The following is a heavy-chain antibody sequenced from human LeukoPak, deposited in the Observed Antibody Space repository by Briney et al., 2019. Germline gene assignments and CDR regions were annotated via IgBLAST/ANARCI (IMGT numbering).Heavy chain of an antibody. CDR2: ISNDGTNK. D-gene: IGHD4-17*01. CDR1: GFTFSIYD. Sequence: GGSLRLSCAASGFTFSIYDMHWVRQAPGKGQAWVAVISNDGTNKYYADSVKGRFTISRDTSRNTLHLQMNSLRAEDTAVYYCVRDRTTVTRGSFAYWGQGTLVTVSS. CDR3: VRDRTTVTRGSFAY. V-gene: IGHV3-30-3*01. J-gene: IGHJ4*02.